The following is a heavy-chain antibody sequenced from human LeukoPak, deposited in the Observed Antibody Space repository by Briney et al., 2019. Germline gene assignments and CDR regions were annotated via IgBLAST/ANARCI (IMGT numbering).Heavy chain of an antibody. CDR3: ARVALLRYFDWSPPSY. CDR1: GFTFSSYA. CDR2: ISYDGNNR. J-gene: IGHJ4*02. V-gene: IGHV3-30-3*01. Sequence: GESLRLSCAASGFTFSSYAMHWVRQAPGKGLEWVAVISYDGNNRYYADSVKGRFTISRGNSKDTLYLQMNSLRAEDTAVYYCARVALLRYFDWSPPSYWGQGTPVTVSS. D-gene: IGHD3-9*01.